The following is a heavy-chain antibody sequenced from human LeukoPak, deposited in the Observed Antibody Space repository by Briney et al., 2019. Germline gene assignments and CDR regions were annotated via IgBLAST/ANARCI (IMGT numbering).Heavy chain of an antibody. J-gene: IGHJ4*02. CDR3: ATTYDILTGYGSFDY. V-gene: IGHV1-24*01. CDR2: FDPEDGET. CDR1: GYTLTELS. Sequence: ASVKVSCKVSGYTLTELSMHWVRQAPGKGLEWMGGFDPEDGETIYAQKFQGRVTMTEDTSTDTAYMELSSLRSEGTAVYYCATTYDILTGYGSFDYWGQGTLVTVSS. D-gene: IGHD3-9*01.